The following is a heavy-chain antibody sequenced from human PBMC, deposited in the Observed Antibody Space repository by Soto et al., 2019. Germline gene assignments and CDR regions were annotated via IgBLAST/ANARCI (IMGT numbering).Heavy chain of an antibody. CDR2: INHSGST. Sequence: SETLSLTCAVYGGSFSGYYLSWIRHPPGKGLEWIGEINHSGSTNYNPSLKSRVTISVDTSKNQFSLKLSSVTAADTAVYYCARGPIIAASRVPGNWFDPWGQGTPVTVSS. V-gene: IGHV4-34*01. D-gene: IGHD6-13*01. CDR1: GGSFSGYY. J-gene: IGHJ5*02. CDR3: ARGPIIAASRVPGNWFDP.